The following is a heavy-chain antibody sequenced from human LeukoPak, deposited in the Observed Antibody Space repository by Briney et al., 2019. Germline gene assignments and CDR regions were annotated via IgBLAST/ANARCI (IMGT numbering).Heavy chain of an antibody. CDR2: LIPLFGTP. Sequence: GASVKVSCKASGGTFNNYAINWVRQAPGQGLEWVGRLIPLFGTPNYAQRFQGKVTITADESTSTFYMDQSGLRSEDTAVYYCAHATQRLPTIMIDAFDIWGQGTRVTVSS. D-gene: IGHD5-24*01. J-gene: IGHJ3*02. CDR1: GGTFNNYA. CDR3: AHATQRLPTIMIDAFDI. V-gene: IGHV1-69*13.